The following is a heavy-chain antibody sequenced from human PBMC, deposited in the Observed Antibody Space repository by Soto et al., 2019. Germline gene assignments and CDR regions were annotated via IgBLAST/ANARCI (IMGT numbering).Heavy chain of an antibody. CDR3: ARARADFGGNLYFDY. D-gene: IGHD4-17*01. CDR2: VFHSGST. V-gene: IGHV4-4*02. CDR1: GDSISSSNW. Sequence: QVQLQESGPGLVKPSGTLSLTCAVSGDSISSSNWWSWVRQPPGKGLQWIGEVFHSGSTNYNPSLKSRVTISVDKSKNQFSLRLSSVTAADTAVYYCARARADFGGNLYFDYWGQGTLVTVSS. J-gene: IGHJ4*02.